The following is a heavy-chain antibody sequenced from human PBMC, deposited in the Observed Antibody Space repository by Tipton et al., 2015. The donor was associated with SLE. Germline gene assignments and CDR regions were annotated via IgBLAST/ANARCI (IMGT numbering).Heavy chain of an antibody. Sequence: TLSLTCTVSGDSITTYYWSWIRQPPGKGLEWIGYIYYSGSTNYNPSLKSRVTISVDTSKNQFSLKLSSVTAADTAVYYCARAYYYDSSGYPGGFQHWGQGTLVTVSS. CDR3: ARAYYYDSSGYPGGFQH. CDR1: GDSITTYY. V-gene: IGHV4-59*01. CDR2: IYYSGST. D-gene: IGHD3-22*01. J-gene: IGHJ1*01.